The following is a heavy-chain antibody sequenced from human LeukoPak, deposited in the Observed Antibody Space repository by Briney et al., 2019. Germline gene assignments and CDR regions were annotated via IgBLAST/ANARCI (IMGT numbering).Heavy chain of an antibody. D-gene: IGHD5-18*01. CDR1: GFTFSSYS. V-gene: IGHV3-48*01. Sequence: GGSLRLSCAASGFTFSSYSMNWVRQAPGKGLEWVSYIGSSSSTIYYADSVKGRFTISRDNAKNSLYLQMNSLRAEDTAVYYCARGDTAMVTDYWGQGTLVTVSS. CDR3: ARGDTAMVTDY. J-gene: IGHJ4*02. CDR2: IGSSSSTI.